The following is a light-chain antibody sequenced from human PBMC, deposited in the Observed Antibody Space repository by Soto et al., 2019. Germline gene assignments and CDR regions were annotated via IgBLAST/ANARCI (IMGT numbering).Light chain of an antibody. CDR1: QSISSW. Sequence: DIQMTQSPSTLSASVGDRVTITCRASQSISSWLAWYQQKPGKAPKLLIYKASSLASGVPSRFSGSGSGTEFTLTVSSLQPDDFATYSCQQFNNYPWTFGQGTRVEIK. V-gene: IGKV1-5*03. J-gene: IGKJ1*01. CDR3: QQFNNYPWT. CDR2: KAS.